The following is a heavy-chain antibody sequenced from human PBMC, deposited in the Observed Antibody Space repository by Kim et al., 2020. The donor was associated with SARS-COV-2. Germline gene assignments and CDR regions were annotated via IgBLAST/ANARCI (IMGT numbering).Heavy chain of an antibody. CDR2: ISASSGRT. V-gene: IGHV3-23*01. Sequence: GGSLRLSCAASGFDFGSYAMSWVRQAPGKGLEWVSAISASSGRTHYADSVKGRFTISRDNFKNTVILQMTILRAEDTAQYYCAKSLQQLTAFDLWGQGT. CDR1: GFDFGSYA. D-gene: IGHD5-18*01. J-gene: IGHJ3*01. CDR3: AKSLQQLTAFDL.